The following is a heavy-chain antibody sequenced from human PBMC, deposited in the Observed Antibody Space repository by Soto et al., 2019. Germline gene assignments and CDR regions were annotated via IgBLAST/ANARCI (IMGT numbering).Heavy chain of an antibody. CDR3: ARDTYYYGSGSLS. Sequence: GGSLRLSCAASGFTVSSNYMSWVRQAPGKGLEWVSVIYSGGSTYYADSVKGRFTISRDNSKNTLYLQMNSLRAEGTAVYYCARDTYYYGSGSLSWGQGTLVTVSS. CDR2: IYSGGST. V-gene: IGHV3-53*01. CDR1: GFTVSSNY. D-gene: IGHD3-10*01. J-gene: IGHJ5*02.